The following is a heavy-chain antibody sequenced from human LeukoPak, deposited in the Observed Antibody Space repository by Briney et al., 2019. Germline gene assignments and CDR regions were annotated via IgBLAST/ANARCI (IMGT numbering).Heavy chain of an antibody. D-gene: IGHD2-2*01. CDR1: GFTFSSYA. J-gene: IGHJ4*02. Sequence: PGGSLRLSCAASGFTFSSYAMSWVRQAPGKGLEWVANIKQDGSEKYYVDSVKGRFTISRDNAKNSLYLQMNSLRAEDTAVYYCARWVVVVPAAIYYFDYWGQGALVTVSS. V-gene: IGHV3-7*01. CDR3: ARWVVVVPAAIYYFDY. CDR2: IKQDGSEK.